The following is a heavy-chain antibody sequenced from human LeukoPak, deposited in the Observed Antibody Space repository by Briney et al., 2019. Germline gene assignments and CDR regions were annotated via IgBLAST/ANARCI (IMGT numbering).Heavy chain of an antibody. D-gene: IGHD3-10*01. CDR1: GYTFTSYD. V-gene: IGHV1-8*01. CDR3: ARQNYYGSGSYVYYYYYMDV. Sequence: ASVKVSCKASGYTFTSYDINWVRQATGQGLEWMGWMNPNSGNTGYAQKFQGRVTMTRNTSISTAYMELSSLRSEDTAVYYCARQNYYGSGSYVYYYYYMDVWGKGTTVTISS. J-gene: IGHJ6*03. CDR2: MNPNSGNT.